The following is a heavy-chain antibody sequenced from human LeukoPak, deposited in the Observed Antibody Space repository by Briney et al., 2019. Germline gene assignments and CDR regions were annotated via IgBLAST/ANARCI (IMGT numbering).Heavy chain of an antibody. Sequence: SETLSLTCAVHGGSFSGYYWSWIRQPPGKGLEWIGEINHSGSTNYNPSLKSRVTISVDTSKNQFSLKLSSVTAADTAVYYCARVHYDILTGSSHLDYWGQGTLVTVSS. D-gene: IGHD3-9*01. CDR1: GGSFSGYY. J-gene: IGHJ4*02. CDR3: ARVHYDILTGSSHLDY. CDR2: INHSGST. V-gene: IGHV4-34*01.